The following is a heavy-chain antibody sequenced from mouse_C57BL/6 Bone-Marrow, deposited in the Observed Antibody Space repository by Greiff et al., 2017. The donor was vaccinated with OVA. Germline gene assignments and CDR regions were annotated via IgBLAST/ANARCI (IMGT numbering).Heavy chain of an antibody. V-gene: IGHV1-80*01. Sequence: VKLMESGAELVKPGASVKISCKASGYTFSTYWMNWVKQRPGKGLEWIGQIYPGDGDTNYNGKFKGKATLTADKSSSTAYMQLSSLISADSAVYFCARGAYWGQGTLVTVSS. CDR1: GYTFSTYW. J-gene: IGHJ3*01. CDR2: IYPGDGDT. CDR3: ARGAY.